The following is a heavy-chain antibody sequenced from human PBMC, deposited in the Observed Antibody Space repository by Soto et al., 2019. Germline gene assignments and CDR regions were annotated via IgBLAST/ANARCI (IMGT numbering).Heavy chain of an antibody. CDR1: GGSFSGYY. J-gene: IGHJ6*02. CDR3: ARDLGTYYYAMDV. D-gene: IGHD3-16*01. Sequence: PSETLSLTCAVYGGSFSGYYWSWIRQPPGKGLEWIGEINHSESTKYNPSLKSRVTISGDTSRNQFSLKLTSVTAADTAVYYCARDLGTYYYAMDVWGQGNTVTVSS. CDR2: INHSEST. V-gene: IGHV4-34*01.